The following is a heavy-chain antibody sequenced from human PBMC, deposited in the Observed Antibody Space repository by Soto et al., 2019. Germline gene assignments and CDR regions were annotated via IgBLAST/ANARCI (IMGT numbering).Heavy chain of an antibody. CDR2: IYYSGSA. Sequence: QVQLQESGPGLVKPSETLSLTCTISGGSIRGFYWGWIRQPPGKGLEWIGNIYYSGSANYDPSLRSRVTISLNTSTNQFSLNLNSVTAADTAIYYCARWTYYGGDCYWLDFWGQGTLVTVSS. CDR1: GGSIRGFY. D-gene: IGHD2-21*02. CDR3: ARWTYYGGDCYWLDF. J-gene: IGHJ4*02. V-gene: IGHV4-59*01.